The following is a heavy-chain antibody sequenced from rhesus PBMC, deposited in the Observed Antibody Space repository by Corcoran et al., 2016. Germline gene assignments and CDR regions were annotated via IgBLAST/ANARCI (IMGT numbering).Heavy chain of an antibody. J-gene: IGHJ3*01. CDR1: GGSISGYYY. V-gene: IGHV4-73*01. CDR2: FYGNSACT. D-gene: IGHD1-44*02. Sequence: QVQLQQWGEGLVKPSETLSLTCAVYGGSISGYYYWSWIRKPPGKGLEWIGYFYGNSACTNYNPSHKSRGTISTDTSKTLFSLKLSSVTAADTAVYYSARDETVAAYSGSYFDAFDFWGQGLRVTVSS. CDR3: ARDETVAAYSGSYFDAFDF.